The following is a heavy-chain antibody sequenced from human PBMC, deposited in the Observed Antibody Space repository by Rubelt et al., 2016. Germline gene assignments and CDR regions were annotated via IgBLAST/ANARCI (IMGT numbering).Heavy chain of an antibody. CDR3: ARGQYSYGYSHYFDY. J-gene: IGHJ4*02. V-gene: IGHV3-23*01. CDR2: ISGSGGST. D-gene: IGHD5-18*01. Sequence: EVQLLESGGGLVQPGGSLRLSCAASGFTFSSYAMSWVRQAPGKGLEWVSAISGSGGSTYYADSVKGRFTISRDNAKNSLYLQRDSLRAECTAVYYGARGQYSYGYSHYFDYWGQGTLVTVSS. CDR1: GFTFSSYA.